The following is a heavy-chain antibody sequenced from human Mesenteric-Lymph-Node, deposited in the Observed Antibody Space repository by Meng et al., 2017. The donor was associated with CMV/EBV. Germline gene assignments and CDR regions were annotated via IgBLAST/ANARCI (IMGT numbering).Heavy chain of an antibody. CDR1: GYSFSSYG. CDR2: MNPNSGNT. CDR3: ARVGGTYYDFWSGHRASGYGMDV. Sequence: ASVKVSCKTSGYSFSSYGINWVRQATGQGLEWMGWMNPNSGNTGYAQKFQGRVTMTRNTSISTAYMELSSLRSEDTAVYYCARVGGTYYDFWSGHRASGYGMDVWGQGTTVTVSS. V-gene: IGHV1-8*02. J-gene: IGHJ6*02. D-gene: IGHD3-3*01.